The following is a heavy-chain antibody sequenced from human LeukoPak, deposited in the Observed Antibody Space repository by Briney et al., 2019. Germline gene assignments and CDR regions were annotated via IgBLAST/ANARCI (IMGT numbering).Heavy chain of an antibody. CDR3: TRDVIRGTNLGY. V-gene: IGHV3-66*02. D-gene: IGHD3-10*01. Sequence: GGSLRLSCAASGFSVSRNYMTWVRQAPGKGLEWVSVIYSGGRTDYADSVKGRFTISRDSSKHTLYLQMNSLRAEDTAVYYCTRDVIRGTNLGYWGQGTLVTVSS. CDR1: GFSVSRNY. CDR2: IYSGGRT. J-gene: IGHJ4*02.